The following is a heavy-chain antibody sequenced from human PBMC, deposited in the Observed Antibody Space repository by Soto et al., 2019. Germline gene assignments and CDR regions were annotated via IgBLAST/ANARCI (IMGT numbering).Heavy chain of an antibody. J-gene: IGHJ4*02. CDR2: ISSSSSTI. CDR3: AKDRWVGATQAFDY. Sequence: PGGSLRLSCAASGFTFSSYSMNWVRQAPGKGLEWVSYISSSSSTIYYADSVKGRFTISRDNSKNTLYLQMNSLRAEDTAVYYCAKDRWVGATQAFDYSGQGTLVTVSS. CDR1: GFTFSSYS. V-gene: IGHV3-48*01. D-gene: IGHD1-26*01.